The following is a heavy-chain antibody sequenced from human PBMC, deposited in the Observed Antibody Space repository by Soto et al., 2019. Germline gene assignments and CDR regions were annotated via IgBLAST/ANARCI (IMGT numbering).Heavy chain of an antibody. Sequence: QVQLVQSGPEVKKPGSSVKVSCKTSGGTLSSYSISWVRQAPGQGLEWVGRIITFVGKANVAQQFQGRVTITADRSTDTTYMELRRLTSDDTVVYCWARVTGGHDSGGNYMDVWGTGSTVTVSS. J-gene: IGHJ6*03. D-gene: IGHD5-12*01. CDR2: IITFVGKA. CDR1: GGTLSSYS. V-gene: IGHV1-69*08. CDR3: ARVTGGHDSGGNYMDV.